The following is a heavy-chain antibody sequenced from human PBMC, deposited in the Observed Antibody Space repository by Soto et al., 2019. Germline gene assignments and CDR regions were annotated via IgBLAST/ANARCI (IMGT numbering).Heavy chain of an antibody. J-gene: IGHJ3*02. CDR1: GFTVSSNY. CDR2: IYSGGST. Sequence: EVQLVETGGGLIQPGGSLRLSCAASGFTVSSNYMSWVRQAPGKGLEWVSVIYSGGSTYYADSVKGRFTISRDNSKNTLYLQMNSLRAEDTAVYYCARDLGWELDNDAFDIWGQGTMVTVSS. CDR3: ARDLGWELDNDAFDI. D-gene: IGHD1-26*01. V-gene: IGHV3-53*02.